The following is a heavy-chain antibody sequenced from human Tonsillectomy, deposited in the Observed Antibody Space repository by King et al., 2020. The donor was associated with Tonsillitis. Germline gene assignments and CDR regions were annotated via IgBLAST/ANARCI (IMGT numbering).Heavy chain of an antibody. Sequence: HVQLVQSGAEVKKPGSSVKVSCKASGGTFSTYGISWVRQAPGQGLEWMGGIIPMYGTPNYAQKSQGRVTIIADESMSTSYMELSSLRPEDTAVYYCVSDGSGEEPLTTVPPLEYWGQGTLVTVSS. CDR1: GGTFSTYG. CDR3: VSDGSGEEPLTTVPPLEY. J-gene: IGHJ4*02. CDR2: IIPMYGTP. V-gene: IGHV1-69*01. D-gene: IGHD1-26*01.